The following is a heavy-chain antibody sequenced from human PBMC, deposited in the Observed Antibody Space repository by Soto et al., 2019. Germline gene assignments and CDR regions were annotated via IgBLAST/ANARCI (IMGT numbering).Heavy chain of an antibody. J-gene: IGHJ5*02. CDR1: GDSISSGNSYS. CDR3: ARAVAPFLGTWFDP. D-gene: IGHD3-16*01. V-gene: IGHV4-30-2*01. Sequence: QLQLQESGSGLVKPSQTLSLTCAVSGDSISSGNSYSWSWIRQPLGKGLEWIGSISHTGSTSYNPSLKGRVSMSVDKSKNQFSLELSSVTAADTAVYFCARAVAPFLGTWFDPWGQGTLVSVSS. CDR2: ISHTGST.